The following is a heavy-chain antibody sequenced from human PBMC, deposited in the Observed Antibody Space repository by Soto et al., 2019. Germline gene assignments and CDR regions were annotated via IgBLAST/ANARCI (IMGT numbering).Heavy chain of an antibody. V-gene: IGHV4-59*01. CDR1: GGSISSYY. Sequence: SETLSLTCTVSGGSISSYYWSWIRQPPGKGLEWIGYIYYSGSTNYNPSLKSRVTISVDTSKNQFSLKLSSVTAADTAVYYCASSPPNIVATINYFDYWGQGTLVTVSS. J-gene: IGHJ4*02. CDR2: IYYSGST. D-gene: IGHD5-12*01. CDR3: ASSPPNIVATINYFDY.